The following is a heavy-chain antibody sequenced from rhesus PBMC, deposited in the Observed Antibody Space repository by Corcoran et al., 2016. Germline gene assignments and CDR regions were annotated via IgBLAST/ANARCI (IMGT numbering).Heavy chain of an antibody. J-gene: IGHJ4*01. CDR1: GASISSNL. V-gene: IGHV4-80*01. D-gene: IGHD3-16*01. CDR2: INGNSGST. CDR3: ARGPPKNYYSGSYYLDY. Sequence: QVQLQESGPGVVKPSETLSLTCTVSGASISSNLWSWIRQPPGKGLEWIGGINGNSGSTNYNPSLKSRVTISKDASKNQFSLKLSSVTAADTAVYYCARGPPKNYYSGSYYLDYWGQGVLVTVSS.